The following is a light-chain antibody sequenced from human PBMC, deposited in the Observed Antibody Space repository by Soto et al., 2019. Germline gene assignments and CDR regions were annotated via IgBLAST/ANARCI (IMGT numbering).Light chain of an antibody. CDR3: QQYNNWPPWT. J-gene: IGKJ1*01. CDR1: QSVSNN. CDR2: DAS. Sequence: ILMTQSPATLSVSPGERATLSCRASQSVSNNLAWYQQKPGQAPRLLIYDASTRATGIPARFSGSGSGTEFSSTGTGLQPDDSAVYYGQQYNNWPPWTFGHGTKVEIK. V-gene: IGKV3-15*01.